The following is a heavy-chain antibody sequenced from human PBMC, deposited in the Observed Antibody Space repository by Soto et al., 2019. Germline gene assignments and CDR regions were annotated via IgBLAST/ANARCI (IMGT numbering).Heavy chain of an antibody. D-gene: IGHD3-22*01. J-gene: IGHJ4*02. V-gene: IGHV3-23*01. CDR1: GFTFSTYA. CDR3: AKFSGSIVNKWFFDY. Sequence: EVQLLESGGGLVQPGESLRLSCVASGFTFSTYAMSWVRQVPGKGLEWVSGLSGSGGGSTFYADSVKGRFTISRDNSKNTVYLQMNSLRVEDTAVYYCAKFSGSIVNKWFFDYWGQGILVTVSS. CDR2: LSGSGGGST.